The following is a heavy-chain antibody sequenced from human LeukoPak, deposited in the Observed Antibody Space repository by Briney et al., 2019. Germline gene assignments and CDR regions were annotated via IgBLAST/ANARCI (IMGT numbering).Heavy chain of an antibody. CDR2: NSGSGGST. CDR1: GFTFSSYA. J-gene: IGHJ5*02. V-gene: IGHV3-23*01. CDR3: AKSSGYRRFDP. Sequence: GGSLRLSCAASGFTFSSYAMSWVRQAPGKGLECVSDNSGSGGSTYFADSVKGRFTISRDNSKNTLYLQMNSLRAEDTAVYYCAKSSGYRRFDPWGQGTLVTVSS. D-gene: IGHD5-12*01.